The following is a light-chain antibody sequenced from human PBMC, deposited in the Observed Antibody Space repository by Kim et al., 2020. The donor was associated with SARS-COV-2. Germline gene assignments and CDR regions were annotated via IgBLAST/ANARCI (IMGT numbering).Light chain of an antibody. J-gene: IGLJ3*02. CDR2: DVS. V-gene: IGLV2-14*04. CDR1: SSDVGGYNY. CDR3: SSYTSSSAWV. Sequence: GQSITSSCTGSSSDVGGYNYVSWYQQHPGKAPKLMIYDVSKRPSGISNRFSGSKSGNTASLTISGLQAEDEADYYCSSYTSSSAWVFGGGTQLTVL.